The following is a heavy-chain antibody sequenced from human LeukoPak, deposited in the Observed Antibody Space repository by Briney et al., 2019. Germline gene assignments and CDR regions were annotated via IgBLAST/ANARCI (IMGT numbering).Heavy chain of an antibody. CDR1: GGTFSSYA. CDR2: IIPIFGTA. CDR3: ARDQSMNWFDP. V-gene: IGHV1-69*06. Sequence: ASVKVSCKASGGTFSSYAISWMRQAPGQGLEWMGGIIPIFGTANYAQKFQGRVTITADKSTSTAYMELSSLRSEDTAVYYCARDQSMNWFDPWGQGTLVTVSS. J-gene: IGHJ5*02.